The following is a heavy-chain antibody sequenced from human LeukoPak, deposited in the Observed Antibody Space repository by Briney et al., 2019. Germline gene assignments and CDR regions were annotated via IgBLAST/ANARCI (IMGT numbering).Heavy chain of an antibody. CDR1: RLPFSIYA. D-gene: IGHD5-18*01. J-gene: IGHJ4*02. CDR2: ISESGSGT. V-gene: IGHV3-23*01. Sequence: GGSLRLSCAASRLPFSIYAMSWVRQAPGKGLEWVSAISESGSGTYYADSVKGRFTISRDNSRNTLSLQMYSLRVEDTAVYYCAKDIAQGYTFGTIDQDYWGQGTLVTVSS. CDR3: AKDIAQGYTFGTIDQDY.